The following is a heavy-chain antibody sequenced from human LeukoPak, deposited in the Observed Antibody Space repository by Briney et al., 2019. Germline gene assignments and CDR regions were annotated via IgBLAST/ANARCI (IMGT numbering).Heavy chain of an antibody. V-gene: IGHV3-7*01. CDR2: IKPDGSET. Sequence: GGSLRLSCAASGFTFSTYWMTWVRQAPGKGLEWVANIKPDGSETYYVDPVKGRFTISRDNAKSFLYLQMDSLRGEDTAVYHCGGFGYEAAVDLWGQGTLVTVSS. D-gene: IGHD6-13*01. CDR3: GGFGYEAAVDL. CDR1: GFTFSTYW. J-gene: IGHJ4*02.